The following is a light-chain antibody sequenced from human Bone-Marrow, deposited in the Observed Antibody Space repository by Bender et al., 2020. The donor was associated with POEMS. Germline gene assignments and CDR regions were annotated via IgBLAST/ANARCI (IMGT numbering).Light chain of an antibody. CDR1: SGHSHYA. CDR3: SSYAGSNNYV. CDR2: VNSDGSH. Sequence: QLVLTQPPSASASLGGSVKVTCTLSSGHSHYAIAWHQLQPEKGPRHLMKVNSDGSHIKGDGIPDRFSGSSSGAERYLTISSLQSEDEADYYCSSYAGSNNYVFGTGTKVTVL. J-gene: IGLJ1*01. V-gene: IGLV4-69*02.